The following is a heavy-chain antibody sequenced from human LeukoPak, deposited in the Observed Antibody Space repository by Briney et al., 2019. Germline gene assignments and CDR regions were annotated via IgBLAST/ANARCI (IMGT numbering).Heavy chain of an antibody. J-gene: IGHJ2*01. Sequence: SETLSLTCTVSGSSISSSSYYWGWIRQPPGKGLEWIGSIYYSGSTYYNPSLQSRVTISVDTSKIQFSLKLSSVTAADTAVYYCARGPRIYYDSSGYYHHWYFDLWGCGTLVTVSS. D-gene: IGHD3-22*01. V-gene: IGHV4-39*01. CDR2: IYYSGST. CDR1: GSSISSSSYY. CDR3: ARGPRIYYDSSGYYHHWYFDL.